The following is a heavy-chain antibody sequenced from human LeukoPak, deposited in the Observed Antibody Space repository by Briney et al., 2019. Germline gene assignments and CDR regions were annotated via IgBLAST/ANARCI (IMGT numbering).Heavy chain of an antibody. CDR3: ARERGPYDSDRYFDL. CDR2: IYYSGST. V-gene: IGHV4-30-4*07. J-gene: IGHJ2*01. CDR1: GGSISSGGYS. D-gene: IGHD3-22*01. Sequence: TSETLSLTCAVSGGSISSGGYSWSWIRQPPGKGLEWIGYIYYSGSTYYNPSLKSRVTISVDTSKNQFSLKLSSVTAADTAVYYCARERGPYDSDRYFDLWGRGTLVTVSS.